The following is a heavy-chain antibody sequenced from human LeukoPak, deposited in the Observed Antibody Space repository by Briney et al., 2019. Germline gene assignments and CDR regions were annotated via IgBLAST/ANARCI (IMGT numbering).Heavy chain of an antibody. Sequence: GGSLRLSCEASGFTFSSYAMSWVRQAPGKGQEWVSVISGSGGSTFYADSVKGRFTISRDNSQNTLYLQMNSLRAEDTAIYYCAKDEADDTSGYYGPLDYWGQGTLVTVSS. J-gene: IGHJ4*02. CDR3: AKDEADDTSGYYGPLDY. CDR2: ISGSGGST. CDR1: GFTFSSYA. V-gene: IGHV3-23*01. D-gene: IGHD3-22*01.